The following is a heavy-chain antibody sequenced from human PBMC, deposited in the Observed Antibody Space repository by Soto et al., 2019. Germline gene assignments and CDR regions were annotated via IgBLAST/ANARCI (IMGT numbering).Heavy chain of an antibody. CDR3: AKYYYGSGSYYKQHTFDY. CDR2: ISGSGGST. V-gene: IGHV3-23*01. D-gene: IGHD3-10*01. Sequence: PSGSLRLSCAPSGFTIISHAISRVRQAPGKGLEWVSAISGSGGSTYYADSVKGRFTISRDNSKNTLYLQMNSLRAEDTAVYYCAKYYYGSGSYYKQHTFDYWGQGT. J-gene: IGHJ4*02. CDR1: GFTIISHA.